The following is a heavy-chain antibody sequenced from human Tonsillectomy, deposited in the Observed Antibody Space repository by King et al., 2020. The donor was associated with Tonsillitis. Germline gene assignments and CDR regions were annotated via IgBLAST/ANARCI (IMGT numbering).Heavy chain of an antibody. CDR1: GGSISSSSYS. CDR3: ARASSSSFTYGMDV. V-gene: IGHV4-30-2*01. CDR2: IYHSGST. D-gene: IGHD6-6*01. J-gene: IGHJ6*02. Sequence: QLQESGSGLVKPSQTLSLTCAVSGGSISSSSYSWSWIRQPPGKGLEWIGYIYHSGSTYYNPSLKSRVTISVDRSKNQFSLKLSSVTAADTAIYYWARASSSSFTYGMDVWGQGTPVTVS.